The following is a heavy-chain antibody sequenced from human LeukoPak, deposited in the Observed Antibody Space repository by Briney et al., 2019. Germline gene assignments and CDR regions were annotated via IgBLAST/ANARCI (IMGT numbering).Heavy chain of an antibody. CDR3: ARGPSWYEDAFDI. V-gene: IGHV1-69*13. J-gene: IGHJ3*02. CDR2: IIPIFGTA. D-gene: IGHD6-13*01. Sequence: ASVKVSCKASGGTFSSYAISWVRQAPGQGLEWMGGIIPIFGTANYAQKFQGRATITADGSTSTAYMELSSLRSEDTAVYYCARGPSWYEDAFDIWGQGTMVTVSS. CDR1: GGTFSSYA.